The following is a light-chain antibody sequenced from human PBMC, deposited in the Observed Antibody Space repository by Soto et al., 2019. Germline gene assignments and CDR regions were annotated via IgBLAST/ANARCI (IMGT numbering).Light chain of an antibody. CDR1: QSISSY. CDR3: QPRQYWPPLT. J-gene: IGKJ4*01. Sequence: DILLTQSPATLSLSPGERATLSCRASQSISSYLAWYQHKPGQAPRLLIYDASNRVPGIPARFSGSGSGTDFNLNISSLEPEDFAVYYCQPRQYWPPLTFGGGTKVEIK. CDR2: DAS. V-gene: IGKV3-11*01.